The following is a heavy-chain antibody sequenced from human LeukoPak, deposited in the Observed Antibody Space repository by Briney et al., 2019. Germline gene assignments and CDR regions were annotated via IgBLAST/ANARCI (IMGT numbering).Heavy chain of an antibody. CDR1: GYTFTAYY. CDR2: INPNSGGT. D-gene: IGHD2-15*01. V-gene: IGHV1-2*02. CDR3: ARGWGCSGGSCYSYWFDP. Sequence: ASVTVSCKASGYTFTAYYIHWLRQAPGQGLEWMGWINPNSGGTNYAQKFQGRVTMTRDTSISTAYMELSRLRSDDTAVYYCARGWGCSGGSCYSYWFDPWGQGTLVTVST. J-gene: IGHJ5*02.